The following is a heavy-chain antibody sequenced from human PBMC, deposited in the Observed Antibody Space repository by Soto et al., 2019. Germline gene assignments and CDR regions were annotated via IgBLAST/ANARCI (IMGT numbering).Heavy chain of an antibody. CDR2: ISNSDSSK. D-gene: IGHD2-21*01. Sequence: QVQLVESGGGMVKPGGSLRLSCEASGFTFSDYYMSWIRQAPGKGLEWASYISNSDSSKNYADSVKGRFTVSRDNAKNSLYLQMNSLRAEDTAVYYCARDIFRIAYYGVDVWGQGTTVTVSS. CDR3: ARDIFRIAYYGVDV. V-gene: IGHV3-11*01. J-gene: IGHJ6*02. CDR1: GFTFSDYY.